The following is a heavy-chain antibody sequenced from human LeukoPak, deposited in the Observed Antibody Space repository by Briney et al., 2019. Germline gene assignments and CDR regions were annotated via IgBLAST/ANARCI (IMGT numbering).Heavy chain of an antibody. Sequence: PSETLSLTCTVSGDSISSGDYYWSWIRQPAGKGLEWIGRIPSSGSTNYNPSLKSRVTISVDTSKNQFSLQLNSVTPEDTAMYYCAREALITGYSSSWYVSWFDPWGQGTLVTVSS. CDR2: IPSSGST. J-gene: IGHJ5*02. CDR1: GDSISSGDYY. V-gene: IGHV4-61*02. D-gene: IGHD6-13*01. CDR3: AREALITGYSSSWYVSWFDP.